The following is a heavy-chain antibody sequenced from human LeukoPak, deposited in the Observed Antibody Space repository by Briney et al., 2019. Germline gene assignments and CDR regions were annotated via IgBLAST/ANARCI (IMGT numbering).Heavy chain of an antibody. CDR1: GFTFSNYA. V-gene: IGHV3-30*01. Sequence: GRSLRLSCVASGFTFSNYAMHWVRQAPGKGLEWVASISYDGSKNYYADSVKGRFSISRDNSKSTLYLEMDSLRAEDTAVYYCASNRGSDYWGQGTLVTVSS. D-gene: IGHD1-14*01. J-gene: IGHJ4*02. CDR2: ISYDGSKN. CDR3: ASNRGSDY.